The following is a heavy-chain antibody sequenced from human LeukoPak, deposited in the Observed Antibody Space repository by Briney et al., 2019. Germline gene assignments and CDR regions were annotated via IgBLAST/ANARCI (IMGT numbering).Heavy chain of an antibody. CDR2: ISSGSTI. CDR3: ARTAFYDSSGYGHY. CDR1: GFTFSDYY. Sequence: GGSLRLSCAASGFTFSDYYMSWIRQAPGKGLEWVSYISSGSTIYYADSVKGRFTISRDNAKNSLYLQMNSLRAEDTAVYYCARTAFYDSSGYGHYWGQGTLVTVSS. D-gene: IGHD3-22*01. V-gene: IGHV3-11*04. J-gene: IGHJ4*02.